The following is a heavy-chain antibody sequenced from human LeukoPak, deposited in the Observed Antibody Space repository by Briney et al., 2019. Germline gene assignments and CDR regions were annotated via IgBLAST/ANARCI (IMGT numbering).Heavy chain of an antibody. CDR3: ARYYYDSTYDY. V-gene: IGHV3-48*03. CDR2: ISSSGSTI. Sequence: GGSLRLXCAASGFTYSSYEMNWVRQAPGKGLEWVSYISSSGSTIYYADSVKGRFTISRDNAKNSLYLQMNSLRAEDTAVYYCARYYYDSTYDYWGQGTLVTVSS. CDR1: GFTYSSYE. J-gene: IGHJ4*02. D-gene: IGHD3-22*01.